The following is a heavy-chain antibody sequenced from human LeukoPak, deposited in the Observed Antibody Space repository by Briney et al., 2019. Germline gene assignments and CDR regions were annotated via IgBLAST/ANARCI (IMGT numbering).Heavy chain of an antibody. CDR3: TKVLRGYSDYGD. CDR1: GGSFSDYY. D-gene: IGHD5-12*01. J-gene: IGHJ4*02. CDR2: IYTSGST. V-gene: IGHV4-4*09. Sequence: PSETLSLTCAVYGGSFSDYYWSWIRQPPGKGLEWIGYIYTSGSTNYNPSLKSRVTISVDTSKNQFSLKLSSVTAADTAIYYCTKVLRGYSDYGDWGQGTLVTVSS.